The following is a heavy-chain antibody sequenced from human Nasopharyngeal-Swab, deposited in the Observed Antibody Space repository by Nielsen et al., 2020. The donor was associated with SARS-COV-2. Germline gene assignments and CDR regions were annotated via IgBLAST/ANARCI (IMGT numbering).Heavy chain of an antibody. CDR3: ASEPVHCSRMFDP. CDR1: GGSISSGSYY. V-gene: IGHV4-61*02. Sequence: LRLSCTVSGGSISSGSYYWSWIRQPAGKGLEWIGRIYTSGSTNYNPSLKSRVTISVDTSKNQFSLKLSSVTAADTAVYYCASEPVHCSRMFDPWGQGTLVTVSS. D-gene: IGHD4-11*01. CDR2: IYTSGST. J-gene: IGHJ5*02.